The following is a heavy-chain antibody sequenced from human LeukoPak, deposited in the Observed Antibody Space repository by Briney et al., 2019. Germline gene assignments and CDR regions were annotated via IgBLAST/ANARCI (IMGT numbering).Heavy chain of an antibody. Sequence: GGSLRLSCAASGFTVSSTYMSWVRQAPGKGLEWVSVIYRDGSTNYADSVKGRFTISRDNSKNTLYLQMNSLRAEDTAVYFCARASGSGWEFDFWGQGTLVTVPS. D-gene: IGHD6-19*01. CDR1: GFTVSSTY. CDR3: ARASGSGWEFDF. CDR2: IYRDGST. V-gene: IGHV3-53*01. J-gene: IGHJ4*02.